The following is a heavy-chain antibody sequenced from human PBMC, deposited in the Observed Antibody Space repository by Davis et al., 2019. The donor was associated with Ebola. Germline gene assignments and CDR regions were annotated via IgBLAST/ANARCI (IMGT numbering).Heavy chain of an antibody. CDR2: ISAGGTAP. CDR1: EFTFSSYG. CDR3: AKSFLITGSHMSEFRGVDY. D-gene: IGHD2-8*02. Sequence: GESLKISCAASEFTFSSYGLTWVRQAPGKGLEWVSSISAGGTAPYYADFVKGRFTISRDNSKNTLSLQMDSLRADDTAVYYCAKSFLITGSHMSEFRGVDYWGQGTVVTVSS. J-gene: IGHJ4*02. V-gene: IGHV3-23*01.